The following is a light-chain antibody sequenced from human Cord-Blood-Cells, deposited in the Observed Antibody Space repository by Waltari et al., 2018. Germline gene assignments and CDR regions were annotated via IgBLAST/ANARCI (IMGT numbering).Light chain of an antibody. V-gene: IGLV2-11*01. J-gene: IGLJ2*01. CDR3: CSYAGSYTLV. Sequence: QSALTPPPSASGPPGPSVTTSCTGTSSDVGGYNILSWYQQPPGKAPKLMIDDVSKRPSGVPDRFSGSKSGNTASLTISGLQAEEEADYCCCSYAGSYTLVVGGGTKLTVL. CDR1: SSDVGGYNI. CDR2: DVS.